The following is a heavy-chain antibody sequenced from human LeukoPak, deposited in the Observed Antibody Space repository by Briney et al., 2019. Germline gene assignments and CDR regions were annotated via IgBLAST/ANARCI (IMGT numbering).Heavy chain of an antibody. V-gene: IGHV4-34*01. CDR1: GGSFSGYY. Sequence: PSETLSLTCAVYGGSFSGYYWSWIRQPPGKGREWIGEINHSGSTNYNPSLKSRVTISVDTSKTQFTLKLSSVTAADTAVYYCARRTKSYYYGSGSHHFDYWGQGTLVTVSS. D-gene: IGHD3-10*01. J-gene: IGHJ4*02. CDR2: INHSGST. CDR3: ARRTKSYYYGSGSHHFDY.